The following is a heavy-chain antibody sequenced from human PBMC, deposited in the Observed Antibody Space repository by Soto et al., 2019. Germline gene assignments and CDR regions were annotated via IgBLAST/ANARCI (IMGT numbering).Heavy chain of an antibody. Sequence: SETKSLTYTFSDYYIRSSSYLGWIRQPPGKGLEWIGSIYSTGNTYYNPSLNSQVTISVDTSKNQFSLNVISVTAADTAVYYCRRSSRYSTDVWGQGTTVTVSS. CDR1: DYYIRSSSY. V-gene: IGHV4-38-2*02. D-gene: IGHD6-13*01. CDR2: IYSTGNT. J-gene: IGHJ6*02. CDR3: RRSSRYSTDV.